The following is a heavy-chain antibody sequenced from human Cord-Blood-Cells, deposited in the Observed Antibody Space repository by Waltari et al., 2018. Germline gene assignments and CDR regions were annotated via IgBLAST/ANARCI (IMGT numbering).Heavy chain of an antibody. D-gene: IGHD6-13*01. V-gene: IGHV4-34*01. CDR3: ARGHKLSAAPYY. CDR1: GGSYSCNY. J-gene: IGHJ4*02. Sequence: QVQLQQWGAGLLKLSESMSLTCAVYGGSYSCNYCCWTRHPPGKGLGWIGEINHSGSTNYNPSLKSRVTISVDTSKNQFSLKLSSVTAADTAVYYCARGHKLSAAPYYWGQGTLVTVSS. CDR2: INHSGST.